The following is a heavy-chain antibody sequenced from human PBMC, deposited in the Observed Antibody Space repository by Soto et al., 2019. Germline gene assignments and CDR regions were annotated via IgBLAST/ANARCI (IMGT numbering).Heavy chain of an antibody. Sequence: EVQLLESGGGLVQPGGSLSLSCAASAFTFNNYAMSWVRQAPGKGLEWGSGIGGSGRTTYYADSVKGRFTISRDNSNNTLFLQMNSLRAEDTAVYYCAKSRSSDSSGEFYDYWGQGTLVTVSS. D-gene: IGHD3-22*01. V-gene: IGHV3-23*01. CDR3: AKSRSSDSSGEFYDY. CDR2: IGGSGRTT. CDR1: AFTFNNYA. J-gene: IGHJ4*02.